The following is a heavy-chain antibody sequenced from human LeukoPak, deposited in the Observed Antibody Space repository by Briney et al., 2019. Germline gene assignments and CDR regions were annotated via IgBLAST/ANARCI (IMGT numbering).Heavy chain of an antibody. CDR3: ARVGQGKWFGEYWYFDL. CDR2: IYYSGST. D-gene: IGHD3-10*01. CDR1: GGSISSSSYY. Sequence: PSETLSLTCTVSGGSISSSSYYWGWIRQPPGKGLEWIGSIYYSGSTYYNPSLKSRVTISVDTSKNQFSLKLSSVTAADTAVYYCARVGQGKWFGEYWYFDLWGRGTLVTVSS. V-gene: IGHV4-39*07. J-gene: IGHJ2*01.